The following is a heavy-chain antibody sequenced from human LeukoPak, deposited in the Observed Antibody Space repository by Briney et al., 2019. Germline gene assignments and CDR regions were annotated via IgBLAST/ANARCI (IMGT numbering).Heavy chain of an antibody. CDR1: GGSISSSSYY. J-gene: IGHJ2*01. V-gene: IGHV4-39*01. CDR2: IYYSGST. CDR3: ARPLKRSWYFDL. Sequence: SETLSLTCTVSGGSISSSSYYWGWIRQPPGKGLEWIGSIYYSGSTYYNPSLKSRVTISVDTSKNQFSLKLSSVTAADTAVYYCARPLKRSWYFDLXXXGXLVTXXS.